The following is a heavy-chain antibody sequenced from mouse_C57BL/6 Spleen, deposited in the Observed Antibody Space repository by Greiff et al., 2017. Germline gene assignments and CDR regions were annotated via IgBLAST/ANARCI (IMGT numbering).Heavy chain of an antibody. CDR1: GYTFTSYW. V-gene: IGHV1-55*01. CDR2: IYPGSGST. J-gene: IGHJ3*01. Sequence: QVQLQQPGAELVKPGASVKMSCKASGYTFTSYWITWVKQRPGQGLEWIGDIYPGSGSTNYNEKFKSKATLTVDTSSSTAYMQLSSLTSEDSAVYYCAREDYDYDVLRFADWGQGTLVTVSA. D-gene: IGHD2-4*01. CDR3: AREDYDYDVLRFAD.